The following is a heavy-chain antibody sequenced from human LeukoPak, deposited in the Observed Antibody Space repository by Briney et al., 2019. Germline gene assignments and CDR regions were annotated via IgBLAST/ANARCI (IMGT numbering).Heavy chain of an antibody. D-gene: IGHD3-22*01. V-gene: IGHV1-69*01. CDR1: GGTFSSYA. Sequence: GSSVTVSCTASGGTFSSYAISWVRQAPGQGLEWMGGIIPIFGTANYAQKFQGRVTITADESMSTAYMELSSLRSEDTAVYYCARGGQYYDSSGYYCDYWGQGTLVTVSS. CDR2: IIPIFGTA. CDR3: ARGGQYYDSSGYYCDY. J-gene: IGHJ4*02.